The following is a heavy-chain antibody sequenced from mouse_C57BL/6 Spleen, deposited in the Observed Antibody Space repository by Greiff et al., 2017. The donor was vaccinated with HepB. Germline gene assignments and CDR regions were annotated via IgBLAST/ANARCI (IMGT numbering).Heavy chain of an antibody. Sequence: VKLLESGAELVKPGASVKMSCKASGYTFTTYSMEWMKQNHGKSLEWIGNFNPYNDDTKYNEKFKGKATLTVEKSSSTVYLELSRLTSDDSAVYYCARLNNVYAMDYWGQGTSVTVSS. V-gene: IGHV1-47*01. D-gene: IGHD1-3*01. CDR2: FNPYNDDT. CDR3: ARLNNVYAMDY. J-gene: IGHJ4*01. CDR1: GYTFTTYS.